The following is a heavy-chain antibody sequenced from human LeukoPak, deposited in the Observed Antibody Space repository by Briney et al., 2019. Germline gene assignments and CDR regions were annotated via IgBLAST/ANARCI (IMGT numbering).Heavy chain of an antibody. D-gene: IGHD2-2*02. CDR1: GYTITSGYY. CDR2: IYHTGNT. V-gene: IGHV4-38-2*02. CDR3: ARYCSSTTCYTRGGDY. J-gene: IGHJ4*02. Sequence: SETLSLTCSASGYTITSGYYWGWLREPPGKGLEWIGSIYHTGNTFYDPSFNSRVTISVDTSKNQFSLSLSSVTAADTAVYYCARYCSSTTCYTRGGDYWGQGTLVTVSS.